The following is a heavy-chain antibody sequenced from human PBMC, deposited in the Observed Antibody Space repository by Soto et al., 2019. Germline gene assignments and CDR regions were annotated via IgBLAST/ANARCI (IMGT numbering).Heavy chain of an antibody. J-gene: IGHJ6*03. Sequence: SETLSLTCTASGDSISSNFWSWIRQPPGKGLEWIGYIYYSGSTNHNPSLKSRLTISVDTSKNHFSLKLSSVTAADTAVYYCARLTSYDYYMHVCGKGTPVSV. D-gene: IGHD3-16*01. CDR3: ARLTSYDYYMHV. V-gene: IGHV4-59*13. CDR2: IYYSGST. CDR1: GDSISSNF.